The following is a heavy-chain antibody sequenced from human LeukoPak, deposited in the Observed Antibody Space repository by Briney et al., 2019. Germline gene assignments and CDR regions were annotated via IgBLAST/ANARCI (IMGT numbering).Heavy chain of an antibody. J-gene: IGHJ3*02. CDR3: AKIEMATIIAFDI. V-gene: IGHV4-59*01. CDR2: IYYSGST. D-gene: IGHD5-24*01. Sequence: SETLSLTCTVSGGSISSYYWSWIRQPPGKGLEWIGYIYYSGSTNYNPSFKSRITISVDTSKNQFSLKLSSVTAADTAVYYCAKIEMATIIAFDIWGQGTMVTVSS. CDR1: GGSISSYY.